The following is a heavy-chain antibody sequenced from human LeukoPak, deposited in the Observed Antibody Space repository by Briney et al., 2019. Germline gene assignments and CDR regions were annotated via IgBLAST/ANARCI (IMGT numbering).Heavy chain of an antibody. D-gene: IGHD2-2*02. Sequence: GGSLRLSCAASGFTFSDYYMSWIRQAPGQGLEWVSYISTTSSYTDYADSVRGRFTISRDNAKNLLYLQMNSLRPEDTAVYYCARDWYCSSSICYTDRNWFDPWGQGTLVTVSS. V-gene: IGHV3-11*05. J-gene: IGHJ5*02. CDR2: ISTTSSYT. CDR3: ARDWYCSSSICYTDRNWFDP. CDR1: GFTFSDYY.